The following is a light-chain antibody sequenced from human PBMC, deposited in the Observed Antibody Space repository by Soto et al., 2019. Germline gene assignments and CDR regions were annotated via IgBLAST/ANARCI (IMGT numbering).Light chain of an antibody. Sequence: EIVLTQSPGTLSLSPGERATLSCRASQSVSSSYLAWYQQKPGQAPRLLIYGASSRATGIPDRFSGSGSGTDFTLTISRLEPEDFAVYYCQQYGSSRTWTFGQGTKVEI. CDR3: QQYGSSRTWT. J-gene: IGKJ1*01. V-gene: IGKV3-20*01. CDR2: GAS. CDR1: QSVSSSY.